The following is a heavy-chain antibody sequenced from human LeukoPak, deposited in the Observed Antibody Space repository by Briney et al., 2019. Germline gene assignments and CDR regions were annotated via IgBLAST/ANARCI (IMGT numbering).Heavy chain of an antibody. D-gene: IGHD6-13*01. Sequence: ASVKVSCKASGGTFSSYAISWVRQAPGQGLEWMEGIIPIFGTANYAQKFQGRVTITTDESTSTAYMELSSLRSEDTAVYYCAREGYSSSYLGYWGQGTLVTVSS. CDR1: GGTFSSYA. J-gene: IGHJ4*02. CDR2: IIPIFGTA. CDR3: AREGYSSSYLGY. V-gene: IGHV1-69*05.